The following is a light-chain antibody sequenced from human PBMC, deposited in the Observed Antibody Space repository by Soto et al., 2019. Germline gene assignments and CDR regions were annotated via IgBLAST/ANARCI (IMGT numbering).Light chain of an antibody. J-gene: IGKJ5*01. Sequence: DIQMTQSPSSLSASLGDRVTITCRAGQNIGNYLNWYQQKPGKAPKLLIYGASSLPGGVPSRFSGSGSGTDFTLTISSLQPEDFATYHCQQSWSIPITFGQGTRLEIK. CDR3: QQSWSIPIT. V-gene: IGKV1-39*01. CDR2: GAS. CDR1: QNIGNY.